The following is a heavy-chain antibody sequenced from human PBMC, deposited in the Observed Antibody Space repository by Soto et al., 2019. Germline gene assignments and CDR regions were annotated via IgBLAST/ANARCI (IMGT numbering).Heavy chain of an antibody. V-gene: IGHV4-39*07. CDR2: INHSGST. D-gene: IGHD7-27*01. CDR3: ARGWGRIFDY. CDR1: GGSVRSSTYY. Sequence: SETLSLTCTVSGGSVRSSTYYWSWIRQPPGKGLEWIGEINHSGSTNYNPSLKSRVTISVDTSKNQFSLKLSSVTAADTAVYYCARGWGRIFDYWGQGTLVTVSS. J-gene: IGHJ4*02.